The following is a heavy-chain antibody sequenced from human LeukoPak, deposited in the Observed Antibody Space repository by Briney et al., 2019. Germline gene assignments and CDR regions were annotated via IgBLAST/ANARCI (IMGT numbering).Heavy chain of an antibody. V-gene: IGHV3-20*04. J-gene: IGHJ6*03. CDR2: INWNGGST. CDR3: ARTGIVGATNYYYYYMDV. CDR1: GFTFDDYG. D-gene: IGHD1-26*01. Sequence: GRSLRLSCAASGFTFDDYGMSWVRQAPGKGLEWVSGINWNGGSTGYADSVKGRFAISRDNAKNSLYLQMNSLRAEDTALYYCARTGIVGATNYYYYYMDVWGKGTTVTVSS.